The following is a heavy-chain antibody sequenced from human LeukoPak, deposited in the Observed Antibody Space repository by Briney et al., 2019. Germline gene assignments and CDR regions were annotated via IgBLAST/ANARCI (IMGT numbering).Heavy chain of an antibody. V-gene: IGHV3-21*01. J-gene: IGHJ3*02. D-gene: IGHD2-2*01. Sequence: PGGSLRLSCAASGFTFSSYSMNWVRQAPGKGLEWVSSISSSSSYIYYADSVKGRFTISRDNAKNSLYLQMNSLRAEDTAVYYCARGTGYCSSTSCYSIASDAFDIWGQGTMVTVSS. CDR2: ISSSSSYI. CDR1: GFTFSSYS. CDR3: ARGTGYCSSTSCYSIASDAFDI.